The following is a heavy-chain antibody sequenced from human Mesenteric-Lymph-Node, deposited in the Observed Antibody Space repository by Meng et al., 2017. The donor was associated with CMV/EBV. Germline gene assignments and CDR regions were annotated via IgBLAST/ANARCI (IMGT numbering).Heavy chain of an antibody. CDR3: ARGLYQDTAMVPWGY. D-gene: IGHD5-18*01. Sequence: GESLKISCAASGFTFSDVWMTWVRQAPGKGLEWVGHIKSKPDGETTDFAAPVKGRFTISRDNSKNTLYLQMNSLRAEDTAVYYCARGLYQDTAMVPWGYWGQGTLVTVSS. V-gene: IGHV3-15*01. CDR1: GFTFSDVW. J-gene: IGHJ4*02. CDR2: IKSKPDGETT.